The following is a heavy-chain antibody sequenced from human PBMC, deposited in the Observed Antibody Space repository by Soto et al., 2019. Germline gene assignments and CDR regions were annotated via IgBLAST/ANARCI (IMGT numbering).Heavy chain of an antibody. D-gene: IGHD3-10*02. CDR1: DGSISTGDYY. V-gene: IGHV4-31*03. J-gene: IGHJ6*02. CDR3: VKFHYVRTGYGMVF. CDR2: IYYNGDT. Sequence: SETLSLTCTVSDGSISTGDYYWNWVRQHPGKGLEWIGYIYYNGDTYFNPSLQSRVTMLVDTSNNRSSLNLRSVTAADTAVYFCVKFHYVRTGYGMVFWGQGTAVTVSS.